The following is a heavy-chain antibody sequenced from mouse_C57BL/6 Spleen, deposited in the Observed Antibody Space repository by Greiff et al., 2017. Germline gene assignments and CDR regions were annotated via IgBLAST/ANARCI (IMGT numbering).Heavy chain of an antibody. CDR1: GYTFTSYW. CDR2: IYPGSGST. Sequence: VKLQQPGAELVKPGASVKMSCKASGYTFTSYWITWVKQRPGQGLEWIGDIYPGSGSTSYNEKFKSKATLTVDTSSSTAYMQLSSLTSEDSAVYYCGREFEYYGSSGYFDVWGTGTTVTVSS. D-gene: IGHD1-1*01. J-gene: IGHJ1*03. CDR3: GREFEYYGSSGYFDV. V-gene: IGHV1-55*01.